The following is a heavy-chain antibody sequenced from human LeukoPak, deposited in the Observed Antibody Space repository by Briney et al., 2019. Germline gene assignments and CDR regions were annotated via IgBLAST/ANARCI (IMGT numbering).Heavy chain of an antibody. J-gene: IGHJ4*02. V-gene: IGHV3-23*01. CDR1: GFTFSSYA. Sequence: GASLRLSSAASGFTFSSYAMSWVRQAPGKGLEWVSAISGSGGSTYYADSVKGRFTISRDNSKNTLYLQMNSLRAEDTAVYYCAKDHRASIVGATPYFDYWGQGTLVTVSS. CDR3: AKDHRASIVGATPYFDY. D-gene: IGHD1-26*01. CDR2: ISGSGGST.